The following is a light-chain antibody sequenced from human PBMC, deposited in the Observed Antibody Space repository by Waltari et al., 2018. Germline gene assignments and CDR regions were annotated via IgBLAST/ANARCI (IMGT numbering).Light chain of an antibody. CDR3: HQYYSTPYT. CDR2: WAS. V-gene: IGKV4-1*01. J-gene: IGKJ2*01. Sequence: DIVMTQSPDSLAVSLGERATINCKSSQSVLYSSNNKNYLAWYQQKPGQPPKLLIYWASTRESGVPDRFSGSGSGTDFTLTISSLQAEDVAVYYGHQYYSTPYTFGQGTKLEI. CDR1: QSVLYSSNNKNY.